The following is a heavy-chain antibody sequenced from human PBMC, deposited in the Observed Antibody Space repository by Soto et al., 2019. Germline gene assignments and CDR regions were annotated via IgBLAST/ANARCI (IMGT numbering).Heavy chain of an antibody. V-gene: IGHV3-21*01. D-gene: IGHD6-13*01. CDR2: ISSSSSYI. CDR1: GFTFSSYS. Sequence: GGSLRLSCAASGFTFSSYSMNWVRQAPGKGLEWVSSISSSSSYIYYADSVKGRFTISRDNAKNSLYLQMNSLRAEDKAVYYCARDLEEAAGKDYYYGMDVWGQGTTVTVSS. CDR3: ARDLEEAAGKDYYYGMDV. J-gene: IGHJ6*02.